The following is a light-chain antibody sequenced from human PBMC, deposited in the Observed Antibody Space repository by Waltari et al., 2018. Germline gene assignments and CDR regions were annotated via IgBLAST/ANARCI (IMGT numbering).Light chain of an antibody. J-gene: IGLJ1*01. CDR3: CSYAGFFTYV. V-gene: IGLV2-11*01. CDR2: DVT. CDR1: SSCVGGLND. Sequence: QSALTQPRSVSGSSAQSVTISCTGPSSCVGGLNDVSWFQQHPGEAPQLIIYDVTKRPSGVPGRFSGSKSGNTASLTISGLQAEDDSDYYCCSYAGFFTYVFGTGTKVTVL.